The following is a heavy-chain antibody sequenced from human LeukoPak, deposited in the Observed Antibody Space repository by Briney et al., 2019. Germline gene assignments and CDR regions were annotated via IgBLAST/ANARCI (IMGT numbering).Heavy chain of an antibody. J-gene: IGHJ4*02. Sequence: GGSLRLSCAASGFTFSSYGMHWVRQAPGKGLEWVAVIWYDGSNKYYADSVKGRFTISRDNSKNTLYLQMNSLRAEDTAVYYCARDPNYYDSSGYSPFGDWGQGTLVTVSS. CDR1: GFTFSSYG. V-gene: IGHV3-33*01. D-gene: IGHD3-22*01. CDR3: ARDPNYYDSSGYSPFGD. CDR2: IWYDGSNK.